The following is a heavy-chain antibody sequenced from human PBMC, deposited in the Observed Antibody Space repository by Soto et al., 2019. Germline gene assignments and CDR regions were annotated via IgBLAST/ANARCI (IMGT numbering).Heavy chain of an antibody. V-gene: IGHV4-31*03. CDR2: FYSSGSI. CDR3: ARMYSSGSGWFHP. D-gene: IGHD6-19*01. Sequence: KTSETLSLTCFVSGYSITAGGYYWSWIRQHPGKGLEWIGSFYSSGSIIYNPSLRSRVSISGDTSSNQFSVSLTSVTAADTARYYCARMYSSGSGWFHPWGQGTLVTVSS. J-gene: IGHJ5*02. CDR1: GYSITAGGYY.